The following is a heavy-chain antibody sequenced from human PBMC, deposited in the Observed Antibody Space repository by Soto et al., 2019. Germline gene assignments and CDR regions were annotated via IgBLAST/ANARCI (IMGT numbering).Heavy chain of an antibody. Sequence: SVKVSCKASGGTFSSYAISWVRQAPGQGLEWMGRIIPILGIANYAQKFQGRVTITADKSTSTAYMELSSLRSEDTAVYYCARDHVSXCSGVFIKGKXYWGQGIPVXVSS. CDR2: IIPILGIA. V-gene: IGHV1-69*04. CDR1: GGTFSSYA. D-gene: IGHD3-10*01. CDR3: ARDHVSXCSGVFIKGKXY. J-gene: IGHJ4*02.